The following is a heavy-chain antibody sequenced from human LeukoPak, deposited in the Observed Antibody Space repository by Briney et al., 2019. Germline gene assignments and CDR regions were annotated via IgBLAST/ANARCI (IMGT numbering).Heavy chain of an antibody. CDR3: ARAWYSWGYYFDY. Sequence: GGSLRLSCVASGFTFSSYSMNWVRQAPGKGLEWVSYISSSSSTIFYADSVKGRFTISRDNAKNSLYLQMHSLRDEDTAVYYCARAWYSWGYYFDYWGQGTLVTVSS. V-gene: IGHV3-48*02. D-gene: IGHD1-26*01. CDR2: ISSSSSTI. J-gene: IGHJ4*02. CDR1: GFTFSSYS.